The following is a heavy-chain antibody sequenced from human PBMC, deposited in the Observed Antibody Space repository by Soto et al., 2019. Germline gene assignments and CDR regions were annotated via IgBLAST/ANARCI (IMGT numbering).Heavy chain of an antibody. V-gene: IGHV3-21*01. Sequence: GGSLRLSCAASGFTFSSYAMSWVRQAPGKGLEWVSSISSSSSYIYYADSVKGRFTISRDNAKNSLYLQMNSLRAEDTAVYYCARVGSSWELDYRGQGPLVTVSS. CDR3: ARVGSSWELDY. J-gene: IGHJ4*02. CDR2: ISSSSSYI. D-gene: IGHD6-13*01. CDR1: GFTFSSYA.